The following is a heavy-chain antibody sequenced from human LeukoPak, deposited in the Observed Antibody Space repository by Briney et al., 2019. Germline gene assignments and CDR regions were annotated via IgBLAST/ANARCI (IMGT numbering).Heavy chain of an antibody. V-gene: IGHV3-23*01. CDR1: GFTFSTYA. CDR2: TSATGDTT. Sequence: PGGSLRLSCAASGFTFSTYAMNWVRQAPGKGLEWVSATSATGDTTSYAGSVKGRFIISRDNSKNMLYLQMSSLRAEDTAVYYCAKDREIYSGSYYYFDYWGQGTLVTVSS. CDR3: AKDREIYSGSYYYFDY. D-gene: IGHD1-26*01. J-gene: IGHJ4*02.